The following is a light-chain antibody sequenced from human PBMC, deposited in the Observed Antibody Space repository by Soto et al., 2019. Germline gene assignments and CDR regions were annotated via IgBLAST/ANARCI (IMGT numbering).Light chain of an antibody. CDR2: GAT. J-gene: IGKJ4*01. Sequence: DIHLTQSPSFLSAAVGDRVIITCRASQGIGTYLAWLQQKPGKAPHLLISGATTLQSGVPSRFSGSGSGAEFTLTISSLQPEDFATYYCQQLDMPPPTFGGGTKVEVK. V-gene: IGKV1-9*01. CDR1: QGIGTY. CDR3: QQLDMPPPT.